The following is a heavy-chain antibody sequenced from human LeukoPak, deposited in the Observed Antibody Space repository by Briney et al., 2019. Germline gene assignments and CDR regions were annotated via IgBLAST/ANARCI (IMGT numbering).Heavy chain of an antibody. CDR3: ARGPSGYHNT. J-gene: IGHJ4*02. Sequence: GGSLRLSCAASGFNFEDYGMTWVRQAPGKGLEWVSGINWNGGSTDYADSVKGRFTISRDKAKNSLYLQMNSLRAEDTAVYYCARGPSGYHNTGGQGTLVTVSS. CDR1: GFNFEDYG. D-gene: IGHD5-12*01. V-gene: IGHV3-20*04. CDR2: INWNGGST.